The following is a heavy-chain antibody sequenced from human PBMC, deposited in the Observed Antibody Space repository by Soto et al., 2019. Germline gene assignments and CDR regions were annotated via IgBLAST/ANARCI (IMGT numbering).Heavy chain of an antibody. Sequence: GGSLRLSCAASGFTLSDYAMTWVRQGPGKGLEWVSAISGSGDSTYYTDSVKGRFTISRDNSKNTLYLEMNGLRAEDTAVYYCARDRYSGSFWFDPWGQGILVTVS. CDR1: GFTLSDYA. D-gene: IGHD1-26*01. V-gene: IGHV3-23*01. J-gene: IGHJ5*02. CDR2: ISGSGDST. CDR3: ARDRYSGSFWFDP.